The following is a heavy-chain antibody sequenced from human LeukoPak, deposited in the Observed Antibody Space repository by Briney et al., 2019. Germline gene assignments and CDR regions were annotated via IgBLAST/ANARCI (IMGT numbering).Heavy chain of an antibody. J-gene: IGHJ4*02. CDR3: ARDGGYYDSRGYGLFDY. V-gene: IGHV1-18*01. D-gene: IGHD3-22*01. CDR2: ISGYNGNT. CDR1: GYTFTSYG. Sequence: ASVKVSCKASGYTFTSYGISWVRQAPGQGLEWMGWISGYNGNTNYAQKVQGRVTMTTDTSTRTAYMELRSLRSDDTAVYYGARDGGYYDSRGYGLFDYWGQGTLVTVSS.